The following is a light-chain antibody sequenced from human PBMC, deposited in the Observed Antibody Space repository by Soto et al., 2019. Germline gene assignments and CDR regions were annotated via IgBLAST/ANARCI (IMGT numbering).Light chain of an antibody. CDR3: ASYTNSDTWV. CDR1: SSDIGGYNY. Sequence: QSALTQPASVSGSPGQSITISCTGTSSDIGGYNYVSWYQHHPGKAPKLMIYEVSNRPSGVSDRFFASKSGSTASLTISGLQAEDEADYYCASYTNSDTWVFGGGTKVTVL. J-gene: IGLJ3*02. CDR2: EVS. V-gene: IGLV2-14*01.